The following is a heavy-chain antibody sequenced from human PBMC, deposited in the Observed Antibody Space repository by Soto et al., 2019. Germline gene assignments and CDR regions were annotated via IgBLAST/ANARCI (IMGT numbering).Heavy chain of an antibody. CDR2: IYTGGNT. D-gene: IGHD3-10*01. CDR3: ARDYYYGSGNYYRADYYHYGMDV. Sequence: VGSLRLSCAASGFTVTSYYMSWVRQAPGKGLEWVSLIYTGGNTNYADSVKGRFTISRDNSKNTLYLQMNSLRAEDTAVYYCARDYYYGSGNYYRADYYHYGMDVWGQGTTVTVSS. CDR1: GFTVTSYY. J-gene: IGHJ6*02. V-gene: IGHV3-53*01.